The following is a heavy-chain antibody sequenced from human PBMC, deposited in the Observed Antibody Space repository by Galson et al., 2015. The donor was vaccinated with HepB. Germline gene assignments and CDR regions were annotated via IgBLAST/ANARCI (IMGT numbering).Heavy chain of an antibody. V-gene: IGHV3-74*01. D-gene: IGHD7-27*01. CDR2: VDSVGSGH. Sequence: SLRLSCAASGCTDYCTLWVRDAPGPGVVLVSGVDSVGSGHSFASSLKRRITIPRDNAKNTLYLQMNSLRDEDTAVYYCAREGRRTGEVTKAFDMWVQGTMVTVSS. J-gene: IGHJ3*02. CDR1: GCTDYC. CDR3: AREGRRTGEVTKAFDM.